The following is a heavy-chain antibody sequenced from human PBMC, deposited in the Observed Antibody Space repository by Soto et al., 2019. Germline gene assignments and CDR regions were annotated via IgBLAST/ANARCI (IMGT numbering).Heavy chain of an antibody. Sequence: PSETLSLTCAVYGGSFSGYYWSWIRQPPGKGLEWIGEINHSGSTNYNPSLKSRVTISVDTSKNQFSLKLSSVTAADTAVYYCARVPRTLYWIDPWGQGTLVTVSS. CDR2: INHSGST. J-gene: IGHJ5*02. CDR1: GGSFSGYY. V-gene: IGHV4-34*01. CDR3: ARVPRTLYWIDP.